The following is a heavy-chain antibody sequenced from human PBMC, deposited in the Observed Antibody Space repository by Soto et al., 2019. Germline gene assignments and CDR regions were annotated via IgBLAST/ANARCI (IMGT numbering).Heavy chain of an antibody. D-gene: IGHD4-4*01. Sequence: PGESLKISCKGSGYSFTSYWIGWVRQMPGKGLEWMGIIYPGDSDTRYSPSFQGQVTISADKSISTAYLQWSSLKASDTAMYYCARTSVNYYYYYGMDVWGQGTTVTDSS. V-gene: IGHV5-51*01. CDR3: ARTSVNYYYYYGMDV. CDR2: IYPGDSDT. CDR1: GYSFTSYW. J-gene: IGHJ6*02.